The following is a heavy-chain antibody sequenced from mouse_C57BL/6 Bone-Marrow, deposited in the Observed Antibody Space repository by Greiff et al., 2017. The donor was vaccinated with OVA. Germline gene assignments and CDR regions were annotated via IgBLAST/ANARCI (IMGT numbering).Heavy chain of an antibody. Sequence: EVHLVESGGGLVKPGGSLKLSCAASGFTFSDYGMHWVRQAPEKGLEWVAYISSGCSTIYYADTVKGRFTISRDNAKNTLFLQMTSLRSEDTAMYYCARSSQVPRWYFDVWGTGTTVTVSS. D-gene: IGHD1-1*01. J-gene: IGHJ1*03. CDR1: GFTFSDYG. CDR3: ARSSQVPRWYFDV. V-gene: IGHV5-17*01. CDR2: ISSGCSTI.